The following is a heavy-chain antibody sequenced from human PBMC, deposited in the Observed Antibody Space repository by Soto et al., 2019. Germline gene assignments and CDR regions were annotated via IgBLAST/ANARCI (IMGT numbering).Heavy chain of an antibody. J-gene: IGHJ6*02. CDR3: ARDGYYYYYGMDV. CDR1: GFTFSSYW. Sequence: PGESLKISCAASGFTFSSYWMSWVRQAPGKGLEWVANIKQDGSEKYYVDSVKGRFTISRDNAKNSLYLQMNSLRAEDTAVYYCARDGYYYYYGMDVWGQGTTVTVSS. CDR2: IKQDGSEK. V-gene: IGHV3-7*01.